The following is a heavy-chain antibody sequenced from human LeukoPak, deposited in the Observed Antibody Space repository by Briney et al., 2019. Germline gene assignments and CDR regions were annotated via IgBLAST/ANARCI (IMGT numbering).Heavy chain of an antibody. V-gene: IGHV3-72*01. CDR3: ASLSGSGSTHWGLDY. CDR1: GFTFSDHY. J-gene: IGHJ4*02. Sequence: PGGSLRLSCAASGFTFSDHYMDWVRQAPGKGLEWVGRSRNKGNSYTTEYAASVKGRFTISRDDSKKSLYLQMNSLKTEDTAVYYCASLSGSGSTHWGLDYWGQGTLVTVSS. CDR2: SRNKGNSYTT. D-gene: IGHD3-10*01.